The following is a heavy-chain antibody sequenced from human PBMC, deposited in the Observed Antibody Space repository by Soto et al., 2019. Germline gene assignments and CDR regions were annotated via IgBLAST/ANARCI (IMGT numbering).Heavy chain of an antibody. CDR1: GYTFSSCA. CDR3: ARPKPRGHSGYDFGV. J-gene: IGHJ3*01. Sequence: AAVHSCCKGSGYTFSSCAMHWERHAPGQRLEWMGWSNAGNGNTKYSQKFQGRVTITRDTSASTAYMELSSLRSEETAVYYCARPKPRGHSGYDFGVWGQGKMVTVSS. D-gene: IGHD5-12*01. CDR2: SNAGNGNT. V-gene: IGHV1-3*01.